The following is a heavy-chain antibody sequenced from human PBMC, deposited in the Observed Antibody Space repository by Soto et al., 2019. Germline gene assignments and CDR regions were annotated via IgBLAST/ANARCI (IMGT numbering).Heavy chain of an antibody. J-gene: IGHJ5*02. CDR2: IYYSGST. CDR1: GGSINSSSYF. Sequence: SATLSLTCSVSGGSINSSSYFFCCVRQPPWKGLELIGSIYYSGSTYYNPSPRSRVTISVDTSKNQFSLKLSSVTAADTAVFYCARHYSSGSRNWFDPWGQGTLVTVSS. D-gene: IGHD6-19*01. CDR3: ARHYSSGSRNWFDP. V-gene: IGHV4-39*01.